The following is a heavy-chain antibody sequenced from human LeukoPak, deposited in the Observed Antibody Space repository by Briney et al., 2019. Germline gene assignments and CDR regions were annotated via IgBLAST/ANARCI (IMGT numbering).Heavy chain of an antibody. J-gene: IGHJ6*02. D-gene: IGHD3-9*01. Sequence: ASVKVSCKASGYTFTSYDINWVRQATGQGLEWMGWMNPNSGNTGYAQKFQGRVTMTRNTSISTAYMELSSLRSEDTAVYYCARGPYTYYDILTGYYNYYYGMDVWGQGTTVTVS. V-gene: IGHV1-8*01. CDR3: ARGPYTYYDILTGYYNYYYGMDV. CDR2: MNPNSGNT. CDR1: GYTFTSYD.